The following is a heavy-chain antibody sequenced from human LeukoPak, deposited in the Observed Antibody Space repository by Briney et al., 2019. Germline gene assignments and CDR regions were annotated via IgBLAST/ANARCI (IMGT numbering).Heavy chain of an antibody. Sequence: SVKVSCKASGGTFSSYAISWVRQAPGQGLEWIGRIIPILGIANYAQKFQGRVTITADESTSTAYMELSSLRSEDTAVYYCARDGGVHCSSTSCYFDCWGQGTLVTVSS. V-gene: IGHV1-69*04. J-gene: IGHJ4*02. CDR3: ARDGGVHCSSTSCYFDC. CDR2: IIPILGIA. D-gene: IGHD2-2*01. CDR1: GGTFSSYA.